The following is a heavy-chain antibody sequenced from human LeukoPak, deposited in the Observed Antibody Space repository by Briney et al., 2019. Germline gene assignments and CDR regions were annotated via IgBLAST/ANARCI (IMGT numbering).Heavy chain of an antibody. D-gene: IGHD4-17*01. V-gene: IGHV3-23*01. J-gene: IGHJ1*01. CDR2: ISGSGGST. CDR3: AKDRADYGDYVKYFQH. Sequence: QPGGSLRLSCAASGFTFSSYAMSWVRQAPGKGLEWVSAISGSGGSTYYADSVKGRFTISRDNSKNTLYLQMNSLRAEDTAVYYCAKDRADYGDYVKYFQHWGQGTLVTVSS. CDR1: GFTFSSYA.